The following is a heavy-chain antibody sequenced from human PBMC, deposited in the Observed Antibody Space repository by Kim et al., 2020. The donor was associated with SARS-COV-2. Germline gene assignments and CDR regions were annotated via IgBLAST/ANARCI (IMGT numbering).Heavy chain of an antibody. CDR2: ISDTRTGNT. D-gene: IGHD3-10*01. V-gene: IGHV3-23*01. CDR3: SMWLGEHVDH. CDR1: GFPFSDYT. J-gene: IGHJ4*03. Sequence: GGSLRLSCEASGFPFSDYTLIWVRLAPGKGLEWISTISDTRTGNTHYADSVKGRFTISRDDSRHTVHLQMDSLRADDTARYYCSMWLGEHVDHWGRGAL.